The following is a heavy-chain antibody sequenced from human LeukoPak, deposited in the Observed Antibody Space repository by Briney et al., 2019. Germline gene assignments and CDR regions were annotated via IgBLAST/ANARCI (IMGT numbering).Heavy chain of an antibody. J-gene: IGHJ4*02. D-gene: IGHD2-15*01. CDR1: GGSISASSYY. CDR2: IYYSGTT. CDR3: ARGGSGSRGDFDY. Sequence: PSETLSLTCTVSGGSISASSYYWGWIRQPPGKGLEWIATIYYSGTTYYNPSLKSRVTISVDTSKNQFSLNLSSVTAADTAVYYCARGGSGSRGDFDYWGQGTLVTVS. V-gene: IGHV4-39*01.